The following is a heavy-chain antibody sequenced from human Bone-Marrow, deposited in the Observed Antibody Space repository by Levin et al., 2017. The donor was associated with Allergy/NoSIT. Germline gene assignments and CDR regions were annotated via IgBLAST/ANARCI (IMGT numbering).Heavy chain of an antibody. D-gene: IGHD6-19*01. V-gene: IGHV3-21*01. Sequence: SCAASGFTFSTYSMNWVRQAPGKGPEWVSSISSRSNYRYYADSVQGRFTISRDNAEHSLFLQMNSLRVEDTAIYYCARERIPVAANGLEYWGQGTLVTVSS. CDR1: GFTFSTYS. CDR3: ARERIPVAANGLEY. CDR2: ISSRSNYR. J-gene: IGHJ4*02.